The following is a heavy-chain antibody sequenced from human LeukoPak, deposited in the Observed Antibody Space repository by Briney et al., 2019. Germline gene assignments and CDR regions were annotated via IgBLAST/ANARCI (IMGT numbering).Heavy chain of an antibody. CDR3: AGVENDYSFDY. J-gene: IGHJ4*02. CDR1: GGSISSYY. Sequence: SETLSLTCTVSGGSISSYYWSWIRQPPGKGLEWIGRISSSGSTNYNPSLKSRVTISVDTSKRQFSLKLSSVTAADTAVYYCAGVENDYSFDYWGQGTLVTVSS. CDR2: ISSSGST. D-gene: IGHD4-11*01. V-gene: IGHV4-4*08.